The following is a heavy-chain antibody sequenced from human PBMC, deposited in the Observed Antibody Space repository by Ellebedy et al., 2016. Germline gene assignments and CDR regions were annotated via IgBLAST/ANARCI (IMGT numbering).Heavy chain of an antibody. CDR1: GFTFSDYY. CDR2: ISGRSDDI. V-gene: IGHV3-11*05. J-gene: IGHJ4*02. CDR3: SRDPRSLDY. Sequence: SLKISCAASGFTFSDYYMSWIRQTPGKGLEWISYISGRSDDIYYTDSVKGRFTISRDNGNTFLYLQMNSLTVEDTAMYYCSRDPRSLDYWGQGTPVIVSS.